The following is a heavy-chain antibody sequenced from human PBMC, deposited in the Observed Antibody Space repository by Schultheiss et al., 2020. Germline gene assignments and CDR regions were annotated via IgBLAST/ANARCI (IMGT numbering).Heavy chain of an antibody. D-gene: IGHD6-6*01. Sequence: SQTLSLTCTVSGDPITSGTYYWGWIRQPPGKGLEWIGSIYYSGSTYHNPSLKSRVTISVDTSKSQFSLKLSSVTAADTAVYYCARVGSSSHFDYWGQGTLVTVSS. CDR2: IYYSGST. CDR3: ARVGSSSHFDY. CDR1: GDPITSGTYY. J-gene: IGHJ4*02. V-gene: IGHV4-39*01.